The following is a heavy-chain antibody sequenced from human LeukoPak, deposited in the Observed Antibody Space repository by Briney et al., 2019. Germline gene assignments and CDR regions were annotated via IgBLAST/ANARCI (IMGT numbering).Heavy chain of an antibody. CDR1: GYTFIGYY. Sequence: ASVKVSCKASGYTFIGYYMQWVRQAPGQGPEWMGWINPDSGGTNYAQKFQGRVTMTRDTSISTAYMELRRLRSDDTAVYYCARDPSGDSSGYPFDHWGQGTLVTVSS. J-gene: IGHJ4*02. CDR3: ARDPSGDSSGYPFDH. D-gene: IGHD3-22*01. CDR2: INPDSGGT. V-gene: IGHV1-2*02.